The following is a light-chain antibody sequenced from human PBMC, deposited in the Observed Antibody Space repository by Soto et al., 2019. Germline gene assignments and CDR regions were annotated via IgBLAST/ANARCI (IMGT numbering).Light chain of an antibody. V-gene: IGKV1-5*01. CDR1: QSISAW. CDR3: QQYHRYST. J-gene: IGKJ1*01. CDR2: DVS. Sequence: DIQMTQSPYTLSASVGDRVTITCRASQSISAWLAWYQQKPGKAPNLLIYDVSTLDSGVPSRFSGSASGTEFTLTISSLESDDFATYYCQQYHRYSTFGQGTKVDIK.